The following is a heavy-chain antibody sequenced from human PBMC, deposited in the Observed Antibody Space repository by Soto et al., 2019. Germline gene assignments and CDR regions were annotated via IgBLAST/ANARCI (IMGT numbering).Heavy chain of an antibody. CDR3: ARVAITLIRGLKVDFYSMDV. CDR1: GYTVNNYG. CDR2: ISVYNGNK. J-gene: IGHJ6*02. Sequence: QLVHSGGEVKEPGASVQVSCKASGYTVNNYGITWVRQAPGQGLEWLGWISVYNGNKNYAKKVQGRVSMTADTSTSTAHMEPRSLQSDDTAVYFCARVAITLIRGLKVDFYSMDVWGQGTTVTVSS. D-gene: IGHD3-10*01. V-gene: IGHV1-18*01.